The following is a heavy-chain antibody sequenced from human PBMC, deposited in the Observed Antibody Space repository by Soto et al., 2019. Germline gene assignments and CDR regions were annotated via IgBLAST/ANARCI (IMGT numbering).Heavy chain of an antibody. D-gene: IGHD5-12*01. CDR3: APGWQMATIWTD. CDR2: IDESDDIT. CDR1: GITFSNYA. J-gene: IGHJ4*02. V-gene: IGHV3-23*01. Sequence: EAQLLESGGGLVQPGGSLRLSCTGSGITFSNYAMSWVRQAPGKGLEWVSTIDESDDITRYADSVKGRFTISRDKPKNTLYLQMNSLRAEDTAVSYCAPGWQMATIWTDWGQGTLVTVSS.